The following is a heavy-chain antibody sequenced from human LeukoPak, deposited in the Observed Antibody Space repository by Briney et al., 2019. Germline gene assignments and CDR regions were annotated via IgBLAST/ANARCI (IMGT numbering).Heavy chain of an antibody. CDR3: ARGGFGELFRFDY. CDR1: GGSISTSNYY. J-gene: IGHJ4*02. Sequence: SETLSLTCTVSGGSISTSNYYWGWIRQPPGKGLEWIGNIFYSGSTYYSPSLKSRVTISVDKSKNQFSLKLSSVTAADTAVYYCARGGFGELFRFDYWGQGTLVTVSS. D-gene: IGHD3-10*01. V-gene: IGHV4-39*07. CDR2: IFYSGST.